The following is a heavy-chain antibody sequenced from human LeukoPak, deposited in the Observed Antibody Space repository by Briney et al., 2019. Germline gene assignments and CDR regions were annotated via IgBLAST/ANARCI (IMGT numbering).Heavy chain of an antibody. V-gene: IGHV3-53*01. J-gene: IGHJ4*02. D-gene: IGHD1-14*01. CDR3: ARGVEPLAANTLAY. CDR1: GFTVITND. CDR2: LYSDGNT. Sequence: GGSLRLSCAASGFTVITNDMTWVRQAPGKGLEWVSVLYSDGNTKYADSVQGRFTISRDNSKNTLYLEMNSLSPDDTAVYYCARGVEPLAANTLAYWGQGTLVSVSS.